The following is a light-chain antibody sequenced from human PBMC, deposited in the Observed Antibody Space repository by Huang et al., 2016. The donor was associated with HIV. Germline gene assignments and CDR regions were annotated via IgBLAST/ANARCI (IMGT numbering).Light chain of an antibody. CDR1: QSISSW. J-gene: IGKJ3*01. Sequence: DIQMTQSPSTLSASVGDRVTITCRASQSISSWLAWYQQKPGKAPKVLISKSSSLESGVPSRVSGSGSGTEFTLTISSLQPDDFATYYCQQYNSYPFTFGPGTKVDVK. CDR3: QQYNSYPFT. V-gene: IGKV1-5*03. CDR2: KSS.